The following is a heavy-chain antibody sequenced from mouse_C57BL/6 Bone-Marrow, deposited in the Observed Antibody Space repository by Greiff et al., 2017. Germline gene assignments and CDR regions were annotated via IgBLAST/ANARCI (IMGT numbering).Heavy chain of an antibody. J-gene: IGHJ4*01. CDR2: MHPNGGSP. V-gene: IGHV1-64*01. CDR3: ARSYDYDDYTVDY. Sequence: VQLQQPGAELVKPGASVKLSCKASGYTFTNYWMHWVKQRPGQGLEWIGMMHPNGGSPDYNEKFKSEATRSVDKSSRTAYMELSSLTSEDSAVDYCARSYDYDDYTVDYWGQGTSVTVSS. D-gene: IGHD2-4*01. CDR1: GYTFTNYW.